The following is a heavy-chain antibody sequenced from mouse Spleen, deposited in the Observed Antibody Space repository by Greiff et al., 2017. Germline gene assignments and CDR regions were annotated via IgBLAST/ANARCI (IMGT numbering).Heavy chain of an antibody. V-gene: IGHV5-12-1*01. J-gene: IGHJ4*01. CDR1: GFAFSSYD. CDR2: ISSGGGST. Sequence: EVHLVESGGGLVKPGGSLKLSCAASGFAFSSYDMSWVRQTPEKRLEWVAYISSGGGSTYYPDTVKGRFTISRDNAKNTLYLQMSSLKSEDTAMYYCARHEGLPDAMDYWGQGTSVTVSS. D-gene: IGHD2-10*01. CDR3: ARHEGLPDAMDY.